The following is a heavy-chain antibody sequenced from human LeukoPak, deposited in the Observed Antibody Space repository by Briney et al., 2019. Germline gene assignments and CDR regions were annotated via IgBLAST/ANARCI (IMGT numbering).Heavy chain of an antibody. J-gene: IGHJ6*03. CDR3: ASLNTFMDV. CDR1: GFTFSHYC. V-gene: IGHV3-48*01. Sequence: GGSLRLSCAASGFTFSHYCMNWVRQAPGKGLEWVSYISRTNTTEYANSVKGRFTISRDNAKNSLYLQMNSLRAEDTAVYYCASLNTFMDVWGKGTTVTVSS. D-gene: IGHD5-18*01. CDR2: ISRTNTTE.